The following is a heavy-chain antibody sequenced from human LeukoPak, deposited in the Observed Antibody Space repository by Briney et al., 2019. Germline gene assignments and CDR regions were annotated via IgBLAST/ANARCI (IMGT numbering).Heavy chain of an antibody. CDR3: ARGRGEKAARPSNNYYYYMDV. CDR2: IYTSRTT. J-gene: IGHJ6*03. Sequence: SETLSLTCTVSGGSISSFYWSWIRQPPGKGLEWIGNIYTSRTTNYNPSLKSRVTISIDTSKKQFSLNLSSVTAADTAVYYCARGRGEKAARPSNNYYYYMDVWGKGTTVTVSS. V-gene: IGHV4-4*09. CDR1: GGSISSFY. D-gene: IGHD3-10*01.